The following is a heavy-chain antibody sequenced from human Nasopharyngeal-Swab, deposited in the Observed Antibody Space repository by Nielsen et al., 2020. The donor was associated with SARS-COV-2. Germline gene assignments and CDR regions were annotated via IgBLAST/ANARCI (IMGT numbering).Heavy chain of an antibody. D-gene: IGHD1-26*01. CDR2: INTNTGNP. V-gene: IGHV7-4-1*02. J-gene: IGHJ6*02. CDR1: GNILGTYV. CDR3: ARAPCSGSYLYYYYGMDV. Sequence: ASVKVSCKASGNILGTYVMNWVRQAPGQGLEWMGWINTNTGNPTYAQGFTGRFVFSLDTSVSTAYLQISSLKAEDTAVYYCARAPCSGSYLYYYYGMDVWGQGTTVTVSS.